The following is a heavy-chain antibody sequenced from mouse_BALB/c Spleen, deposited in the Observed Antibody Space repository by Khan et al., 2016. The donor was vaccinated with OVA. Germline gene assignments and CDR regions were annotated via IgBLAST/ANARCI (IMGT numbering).Heavy chain of an antibody. CDR3: ARIYGGDFDY. D-gene: IGHD1-1*01. J-gene: IGHJ2*01. CDR2: ISYSVNT. CDR1: GYSITSDYA. Sequence: VQLKESGPGLVKPSQSLSLTCTVTGYSITSDYAWNWIRQFPGNKLEWMGYISYSVNTKYNPSLKSRSSITRDTSKNQFFLQLNSVTIEDTATYYCARIYGGDFDYWGQGTTLTVAS. V-gene: IGHV3-2*02.